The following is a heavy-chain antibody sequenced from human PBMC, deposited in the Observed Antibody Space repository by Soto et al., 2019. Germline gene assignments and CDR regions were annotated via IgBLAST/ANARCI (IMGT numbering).Heavy chain of an antibody. Sequence: QVQLVESGGGVVQPGRSLRLSCAASGFTFSSYGMHWVRQAPGKGLEWVAVIWYDGSNKYYADSVKGRFTISRDNSKNTLYLQMNSLRAEDTAVYYCARGTDYYGSGSYYDWFDPWGLGTLVTVSS. V-gene: IGHV3-33*01. CDR3: ARGTDYYGSGSYYDWFDP. J-gene: IGHJ5*02. CDR1: GFTFSSYG. D-gene: IGHD3-10*01. CDR2: IWYDGSNK.